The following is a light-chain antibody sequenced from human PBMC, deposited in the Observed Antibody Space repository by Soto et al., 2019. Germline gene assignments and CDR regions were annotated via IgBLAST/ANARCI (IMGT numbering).Light chain of an antibody. CDR1: SSNIGSNY. J-gene: IGLJ2*01. CDR2: SNN. Sequence: QSVLTQPPSASGTPGQRVTISCSGSSSNIGSNYVFWYQHLPGPAPKLLMYSNNQRPSGVPARFSGSKSGTSASLAISGLRSEDEADYYCATWDSSLSAVVVGGGTKLTVL. V-gene: IGLV1-47*01. CDR3: ATWDSSLSAVV.